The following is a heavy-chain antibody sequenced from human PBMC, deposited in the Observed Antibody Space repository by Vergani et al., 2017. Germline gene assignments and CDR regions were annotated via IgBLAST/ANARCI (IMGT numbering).Heavy chain of an antibody. CDR2: FYPGDSDT. CDR3: ARLRLVPYSFDF. CDR1: GYIFTNYG. D-gene: IGHD2-2*01. Sequence: EVQLVQSGTEVKKPGESLKISCKTSGYIFTNYGIGWVRQMPGRGLEWLGMFYPGDSDTRYSPSFQGQVTISADKSISTAYLHWTSLKASDTAVYYCARLRLVPYSFDFWSQGTMVTVSS. V-gene: IGHV5-51*03. J-gene: IGHJ3*01.